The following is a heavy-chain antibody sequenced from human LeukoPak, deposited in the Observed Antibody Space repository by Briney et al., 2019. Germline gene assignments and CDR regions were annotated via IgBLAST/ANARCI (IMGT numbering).Heavy chain of an antibody. CDR3: ATDYYDSSGPSRGAFDI. CDR1: GFTFSSYA. J-gene: IGHJ3*02. D-gene: IGHD3-22*01. CDR2: ISYDGSNK. Sequence: QSGRSLRLSCAASGFTFSSYAMHWVRQAPGKGLEWVAVISYDGSNKYYADSVKGRFTISRDNSKNTLYLQMNSLRAEDTAVYYCATDYYDSSGPSRGAFDIWGQGTMVTVSS. V-gene: IGHV3-30-3*01.